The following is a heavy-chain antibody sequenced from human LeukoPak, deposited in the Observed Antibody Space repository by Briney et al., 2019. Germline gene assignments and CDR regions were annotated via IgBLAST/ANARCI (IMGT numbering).Heavy chain of an antibody. CDR3: ARVLTPPILSRTNLSWFDP. V-gene: IGHV4-30-4*07. CDR2: IYYSGST. D-gene: IGHD3-16*01. J-gene: IGHJ5*02. Sequence: SETLSLTCAVSGGSISSGGYSWSWIRQPPGKGLEWIGYIYYSGSTYYNPSLKSRVTISVDTSKNQFSLKLSSVTAADTAVYYCARVLTPPILSRTNLSWFDPWGQGTLVTVSS. CDR1: GGSISSGGYS.